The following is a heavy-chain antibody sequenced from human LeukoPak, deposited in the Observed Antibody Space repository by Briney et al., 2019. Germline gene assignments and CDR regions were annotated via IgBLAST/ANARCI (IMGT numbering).Heavy chain of an antibody. CDR1: GYIFSTYW. J-gene: IGHJ4*02. CDR2: IYPGDSDT. CDR3: ARGIRPYSRGGFDY. D-gene: IGHD6-19*01. V-gene: IGHV5-51*01. Sequence: GESLKISCKGSGYIFSTYWLGWVRQMPGKGLEWMGIIYPGDSDTRYSPSFQGQVTISADKSISTAYLQWSSLKASDTAMYYCARGIRPYSRGGFDYWGQGTLVTVSS.